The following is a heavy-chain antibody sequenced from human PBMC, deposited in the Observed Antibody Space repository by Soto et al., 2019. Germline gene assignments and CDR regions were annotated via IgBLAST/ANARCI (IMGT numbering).Heavy chain of an antibody. CDR2: ISGSGGST. V-gene: IGHV3-23*01. D-gene: IGHD1-26*01. CDR1: GFTFSSYA. Sequence: GGSLRLSCAASGFTFSSYAMSWVRQAPGKGLEWVSAISGSGGSTYYADSVKGRFTISRDNSKNTLYLQMNSLRAEDTAVYYCAKEVGATTWYYYGMHVWGQGTMVTGSS. J-gene: IGHJ6*02. CDR3: AKEVGATTWYYYGMHV.